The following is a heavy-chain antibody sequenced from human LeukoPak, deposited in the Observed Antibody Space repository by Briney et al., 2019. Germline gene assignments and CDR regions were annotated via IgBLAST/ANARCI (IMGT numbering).Heavy chain of an antibody. D-gene: IGHD3-3*01. V-gene: IGHV3-66*01. CDR1: GFTVSSNY. CDR3: ARDFDFWSGYYTFDY. J-gene: IGHJ4*02. CDR2: IYSGGST. Sequence: GGSLRLSCAASGFTVSSNYMSWVRQAPGKGLEWVSVIYSGGSTYYADSVKGRFTISRDNAKNSLYLQMNSLRPEDTAVYYCARDFDFWSGYYTFDYWGQGTLVTVSS.